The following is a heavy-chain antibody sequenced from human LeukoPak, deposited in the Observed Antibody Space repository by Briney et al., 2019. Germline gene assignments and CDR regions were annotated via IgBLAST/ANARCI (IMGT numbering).Heavy chain of an antibody. CDR3: ARVTMVRGVIRAFDI. CDR2: INAGNGNT. V-gene: IGHV1-3*01. D-gene: IGHD3-10*01. Sequence: ASVKVSCKASGYTFTSYAMHWVRQAPGQRLEWMGWINAGNGNTKYSQKFQGRVTITRDTSACTAYMELSSLRSEDTAVYYCARVTMVRGVIRAFDIWGQGTMVTVSS. CDR1: GYTFTSYA. J-gene: IGHJ3*02.